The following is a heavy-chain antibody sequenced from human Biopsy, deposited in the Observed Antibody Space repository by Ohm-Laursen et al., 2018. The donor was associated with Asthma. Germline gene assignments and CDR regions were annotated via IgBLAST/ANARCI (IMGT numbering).Heavy chain of an antibody. CDR2: IYYSGST. V-gene: IGHV4-31*03. J-gene: IGHJ6*02. Sequence: SQTLSLTCSVSGGSISSGGYYWSWIRQHPGKGLEWIGYIYYSGSTYYNPSLKSRVTISVDTSKNQFSLKLSSVTAADTAVYYCARVPHYDILTGLPLRYYYGMDVWGQGTTVTVSS. CDR1: GGSISSGGYY. CDR3: ARVPHYDILTGLPLRYYYGMDV. D-gene: IGHD3-9*01.